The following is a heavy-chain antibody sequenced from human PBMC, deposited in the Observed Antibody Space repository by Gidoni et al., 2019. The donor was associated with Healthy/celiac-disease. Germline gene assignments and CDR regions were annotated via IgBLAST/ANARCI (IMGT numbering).Heavy chain of an antibody. CDR2: ISYDGSNK. Sequence: QVQLVESGGGVVQPGRSLRLSCAASGVTFRSYAMHWVRQAPGKGLEWVAVISYDGSNKYYADSVKGRFTISRDNSKNTLYLQMNSLRAEDTAVYYCARDQNVVVVAARRNDAFDIWGQGTMVTVSS. J-gene: IGHJ3*02. CDR3: ARDQNVVVVAARRNDAFDI. V-gene: IGHV3-30-3*01. D-gene: IGHD2-15*01. CDR1: GVTFRSYA.